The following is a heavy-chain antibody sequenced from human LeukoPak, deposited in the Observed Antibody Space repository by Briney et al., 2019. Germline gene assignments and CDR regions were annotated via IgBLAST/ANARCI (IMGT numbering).Heavy chain of an antibody. V-gene: IGHV1-18*04. D-gene: IGHD3-3*02. CDR1: GYTFTDYF. CDR3: ARFTPRISREKFDY. CDR2: ISAYNGNT. Sequence: ASVKVSCKASGYTFTDYFIHWVRQAPGQGLEWMGWISAYNGNTYYAQKFQGRLTMTADTSTSTAYMEVRSLRSDDTAVYYCARFTPRISREKFDYWGQGTLVTVSS. J-gene: IGHJ4*02.